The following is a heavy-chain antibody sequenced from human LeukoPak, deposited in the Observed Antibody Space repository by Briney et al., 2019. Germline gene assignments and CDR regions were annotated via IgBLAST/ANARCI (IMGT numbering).Heavy chain of an antibody. CDR1: GFTFSSSS. D-gene: IGHD6-19*01. Sequence: GGSLRLSCAASGFTFSSSSMNWVRQAPGKALEWVSSISSSSTYIYYADLVKGRFTISRDNAKNSLYLQMSSLRAEDTAVYYCASDKGGSGWSYYFDFWGQGTLVTVSS. J-gene: IGHJ4*02. CDR2: ISSSSTYI. CDR3: ASDKGGSGWSYYFDF. V-gene: IGHV3-21*01.